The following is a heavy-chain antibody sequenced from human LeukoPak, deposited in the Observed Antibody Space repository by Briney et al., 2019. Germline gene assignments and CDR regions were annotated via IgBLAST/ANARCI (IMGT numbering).Heavy chain of an antibody. CDR3: AKVLLRALDYMDV. Sequence: GGSLRLSCAASGFAFSSYGMHWVRQAPGKGLEWVAFIRYDGMNKNYADSVKGRFTISRDNSKSTLYLQMNNLRADDTAVYYCAKVLLRALDYMDVWGKGTTVTVSS. D-gene: IGHD2-15*01. CDR1: GFAFSSYG. V-gene: IGHV3-30*02. CDR2: IRYDGMNK. J-gene: IGHJ6*03.